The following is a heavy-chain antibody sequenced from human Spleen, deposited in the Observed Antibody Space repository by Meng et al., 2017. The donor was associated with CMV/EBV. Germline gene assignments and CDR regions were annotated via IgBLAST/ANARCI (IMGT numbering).Heavy chain of an antibody. CDR3: AKVRRYCSSTSCQVGYFDY. V-gene: IGHV3-74*01. CDR1: GFTFSNYW. D-gene: IGHD2-2*01. Sequence: GGSLRLSCAASGFTFSNYWMHWVRQAPGKGLEWVSRISGAGSSTSYTDSVKGRFTISRDNAKNTLYLQMNSLGAEDTAVYYCAKVRRYCSSTSCQVGYFDYWGQGTLVTVSS. J-gene: IGHJ4*02. CDR2: ISGAGSST.